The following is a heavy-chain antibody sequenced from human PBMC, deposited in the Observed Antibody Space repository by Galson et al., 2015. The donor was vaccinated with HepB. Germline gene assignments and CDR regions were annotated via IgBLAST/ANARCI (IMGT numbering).Heavy chain of an antibody. D-gene: IGHD3-10*01. CDR1: GYTFTSYG. CDR2: ISAYNGNT. Sequence: SVKVSCKASGYTFTSYGISWVRQAPGRGLEWMGWISAYNGNTNYAQKLQGRVTMTTDTSTSTAYMELRSLRSDDTAVYYCARDEWFGELLRFDYWGQGTLVTVSS. V-gene: IGHV1-18*01. CDR3: ARDEWFGELLRFDY. J-gene: IGHJ4*02.